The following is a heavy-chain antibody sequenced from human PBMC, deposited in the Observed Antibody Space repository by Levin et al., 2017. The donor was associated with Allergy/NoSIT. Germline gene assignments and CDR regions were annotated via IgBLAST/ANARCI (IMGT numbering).Heavy chain of an antibody. D-gene: IGHD4-11*01. V-gene: IGHV3-11*01. CDR2: ISSSGSTI. J-gene: IGHJ6*02. CDR1: GFTFSDYY. Sequence: GGSLRLSCAASGFTFSDYYMSWIRQAPGKGLEWVSYISSSGSTIYYADSVKGRFTISRDNAKNSLYLQMNSLRAEDTAVYYCARDLTVTTAPYYYYGMDVWGQGTTVTVSS. CDR3: ARDLTVTTAPYYYYGMDV.